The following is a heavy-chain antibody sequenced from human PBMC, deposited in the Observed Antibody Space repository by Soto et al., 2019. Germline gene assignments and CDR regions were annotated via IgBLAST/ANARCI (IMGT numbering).Heavy chain of an antibody. V-gene: IGHV1-46*03. CDR2: INPSGGST. CDR3: ARVSPSYCSSTSCYDYYYYYYMDV. CDR1: GYTFTSYY. Sequence: ASVKVSCKASGYTFTSYYMHWLLQAPGQGLEWMGIINPSGGSTSYAQKFQGRVTMTRDTSTSTVYMELSSLRSEDTAVYYCARVSPSYCSSTSCYDYYYYYYMDVWGRGTTVTVSS. D-gene: IGHD2-2*01. J-gene: IGHJ6*03.